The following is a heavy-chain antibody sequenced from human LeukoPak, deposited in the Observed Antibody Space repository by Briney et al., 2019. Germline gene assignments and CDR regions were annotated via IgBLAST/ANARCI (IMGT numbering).Heavy chain of an antibody. J-gene: IGHJ4*02. CDR2: IHHTGST. CDR3: ASRKDDYADLDC. Sequence: SETLSLTCAVSGGSISSDRWWHWVRQTPGKGLEWIGEIHHTGSTGYNPSLKSRVTILVDKSKNQFSLKLTSVTAADTAVYYCASRKDDYADLDCWGQGTPVTVSS. V-gene: IGHV4-4*02. D-gene: IGHD4/OR15-4a*01. CDR1: GGSISSDRW.